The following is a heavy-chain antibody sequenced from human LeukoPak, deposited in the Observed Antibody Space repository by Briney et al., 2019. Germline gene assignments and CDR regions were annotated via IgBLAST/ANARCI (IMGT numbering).Heavy chain of an antibody. V-gene: IGHV3-33*01. J-gene: IGHJ4*02. CDR2: IWLDGSAE. CDR1: GFSFSSYD. Sequence: PGGSLRLSCAASGFSFSSYDMHWVRQAPGKGLEWVAIIWLDGSAEYYRDSVKGRFTVSRDNSKNTLYLQMDSLRVEDTAVYYCARDLNREDFDYWGQGTLVAVSS. D-gene: IGHD1-14*01. CDR3: ARDLNREDFDY.